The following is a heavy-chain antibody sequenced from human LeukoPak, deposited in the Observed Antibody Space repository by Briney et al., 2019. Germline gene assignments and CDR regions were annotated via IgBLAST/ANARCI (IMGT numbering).Heavy chain of an antibody. CDR2: VFYSEST. J-gene: IGHJ4*02. Sequence: PSETLSLTCTVSGGSISSGSHYWGWIRQPPGKGLEWIGSVFYSESTYYNPSLKSRVTISVDASKNQFSLKLSSVTAADTAVYYCARDLYRIVVVPHYFDYWGQGTLVTVSS. CDR1: GGSISSGSHY. D-gene: IGHD3-22*01. V-gene: IGHV4-39*02. CDR3: ARDLYRIVVVPHYFDY.